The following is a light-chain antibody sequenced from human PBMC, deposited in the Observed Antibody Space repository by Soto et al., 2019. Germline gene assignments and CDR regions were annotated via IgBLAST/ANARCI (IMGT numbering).Light chain of an antibody. CDR2: DAS. J-gene: IGKJ2*01. CDR3: QQRYNWPNT. V-gene: IGKV3-11*01. CDR1: LSVGTY. Sequence: EIVLTQSPATLPLSPGERATLSCRASLSVGTYLAWYQHNPGQAPRLLIYDASNRANGIPARFSGSGSGTDFTLTISSPEPQDFAVYYCQQRYNWPNTFGQGTKLEIQ.